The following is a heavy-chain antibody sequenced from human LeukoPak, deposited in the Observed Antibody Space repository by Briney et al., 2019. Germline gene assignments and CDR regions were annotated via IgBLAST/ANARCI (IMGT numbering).Heavy chain of an antibody. D-gene: IGHD3-10*01. J-gene: IGHJ4*02. CDR2: IYYSGST. CDR3: ARAILGELTFDY. CDR1: GDSISHYY. Sequence: SETLSLTCTVFGDSISHYYWSWIRQPPGKGLEWIGYIYYSGSTNYNPSLKSRVTISVDTSKNQFSLKLSSVTAADTAVYYCARAILGELTFDYWGQGTLVTVSS. V-gene: IGHV4-59*01.